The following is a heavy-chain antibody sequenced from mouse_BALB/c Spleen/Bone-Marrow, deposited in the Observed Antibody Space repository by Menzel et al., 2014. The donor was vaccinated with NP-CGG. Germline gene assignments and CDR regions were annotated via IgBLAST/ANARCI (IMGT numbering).Heavy chain of an antibody. J-gene: IGHJ2*01. Sequence: EVQLQQSGAELVKPGASVKLSCTASGFNIKDTYMHWVKQRPEQGLEWIGRIDPANGNTKYDPKFQGKAAITADTSSNTAYLQLSSLTSEDTAVYYCARTAPENFDYWGQGTTLTVSS. CDR1: GFNIKDTY. CDR2: IDPANGNT. CDR3: ARTAPENFDY. D-gene: IGHD1-2*01. V-gene: IGHV14-3*02.